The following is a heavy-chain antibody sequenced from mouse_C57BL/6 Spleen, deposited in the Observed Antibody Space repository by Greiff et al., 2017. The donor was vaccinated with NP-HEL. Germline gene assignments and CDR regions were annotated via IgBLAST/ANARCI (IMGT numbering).Heavy chain of an antibody. D-gene: IGHD1-1*01. CDR2: ISSGSSTI. CDR1: GFTFSDYG. J-gene: IGHJ4*01. Sequence: EVKVVESGGGLVKPGGSLKLSCAASGFTFSDYGMHWVRQAPEKGLEWVAYISSGSSTIYYADTVKGRFTISRDNAKNTLFLQMTSLRSEDTAMYYCARGHYYGSSPYAMDYWGQGTSVTVSS. CDR3: ARGHYYGSSPYAMDY. V-gene: IGHV5-17*01.